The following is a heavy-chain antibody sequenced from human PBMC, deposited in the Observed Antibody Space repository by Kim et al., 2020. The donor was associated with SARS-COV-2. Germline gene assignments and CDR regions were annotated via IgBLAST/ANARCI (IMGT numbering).Heavy chain of an antibody. CDR1: GFSLSTSGMC. CDR3: SRAPSSSWYID. J-gene: IGHJ4*02. Sequence: SGPTLVKPTQTLTLTCTFSGFSLSTSGMCVSWIRQPPGKALAGLARIDWDYEKYDSTSLKTRLTISKDTSKNQVVLTMTNMDPVDTATYYCSRAPSSSWYIDWGQGTLVTVSS. CDR2: IDWDYEK. V-gene: IGHV2-70*11. D-gene: IGHD6-13*01.